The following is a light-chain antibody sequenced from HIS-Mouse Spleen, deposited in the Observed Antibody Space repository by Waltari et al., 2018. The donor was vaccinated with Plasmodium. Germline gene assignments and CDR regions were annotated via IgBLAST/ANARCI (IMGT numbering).Light chain of an antibody. CDR1: QSFSSN. Sequence: EIVMTQSPATLSVSPGERATLSCRASQSFSSNLAWYQQKPGQAPRLLIYGASTRATGIPARFSGSGSGTDFTLTISSLQSEDVAVYYCQQYNNWPLTFGPGTKVEIK. V-gene: IGKV3-15*01. CDR3: QQYNNWPLT. J-gene: IGKJ3*01. CDR2: GAS.